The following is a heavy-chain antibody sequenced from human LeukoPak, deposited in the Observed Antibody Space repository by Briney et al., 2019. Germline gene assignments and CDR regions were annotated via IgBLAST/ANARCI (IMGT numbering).Heavy chain of an antibody. CDR1: GGSISSSSYY. D-gene: IGHD3-22*01. CDR3: ARVYDSSGYYYGGLFQH. V-gene: IGHV4-39*07. CDR2: IYYSGST. J-gene: IGHJ1*01. Sequence: SETLSLTCTVSGGSISSSSYYWGWIRQPPGKGLEWIGSIYYSGSTYYNPSLKSRVTISVDTSKNQFSLKLSSVTAADTAVYYCARVYDSSGYYYGGLFQHWGQGTLVTVSS.